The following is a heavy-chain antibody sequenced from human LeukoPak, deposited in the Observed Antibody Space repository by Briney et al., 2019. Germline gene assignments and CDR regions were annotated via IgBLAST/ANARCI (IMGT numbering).Heavy chain of an antibody. CDR1: GYTFTSYG. CDR3: ARVNYGSGSYYNFYYYGMDV. D-gene: IGHD3-10*01. J-gene: IGHJ6*02. Sequence: ASVKVSCKASGYTFTSYGISWVRQAPGQGLEWMGWISAYNGNTNYAQKLQGRVTMTTDTSTSTAYMELRSLRSDDTAVYYCARVNYGSGSYYNFYYYGMDVWGQGTTVTVSS. CDR2: ISAYNGNT. V-gene: IGHV1-18*01.